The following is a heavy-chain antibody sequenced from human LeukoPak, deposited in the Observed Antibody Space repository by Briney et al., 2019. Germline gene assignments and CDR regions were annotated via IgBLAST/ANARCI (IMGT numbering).Heavy chain of an antibody. D-gene: IGHD3-10*01. J-gene: IGHJ4*02. CDR1: GFTFSSYG. V-gene: IGHV3-23*01. CDR2: ISGSGGST. Sequence: GGSLRLSCAASGFTFSSYGMSWVRQAPGKGLEWVSAISGSGGSTYYADSVKGRFSISRDKSKSTVYLQMNSLRAEDTGVYYCARAPNYGSVNYWGQGTLVTVSS. CDR3: ARAPNYGSVNY.